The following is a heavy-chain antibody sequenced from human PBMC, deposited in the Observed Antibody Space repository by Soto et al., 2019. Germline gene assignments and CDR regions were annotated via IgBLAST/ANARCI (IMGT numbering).Heavy chain of an antibody. D-gene: IGHD2-8*01. J-gene: IGHJ3*02. CDR3: ANQGDIVLMVYAHDAFDI. V-gene: IGHV3-23*01. CDR1: GFTFSSYA. CDR2: ISGSGGST. Sequence: GSLSLSCAASGFTFSSYAMSWVRQAPGKGLEWVSAISGSGGSTYYADSVKGRFTISRDNSKNTLYLQMNSLRAEDTAVYYCANQGDIVLMVYAHDAFDIWGQGTMVTVSS.